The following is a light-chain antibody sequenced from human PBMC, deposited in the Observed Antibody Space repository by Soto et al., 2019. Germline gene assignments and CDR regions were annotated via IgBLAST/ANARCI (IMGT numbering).Light chain of an antibody. V-gene: IGKV3-20*01. CDR3: HQYDDSPWT. CDR1: QRLHSNS. CDR2: GAS. J-gene: IGKJ1*01. Sequence: ETVLTQSPDTLSLSPGERVTLSCRASQRLHSNSLAWYQQKPGQPPRLLFYGASSRATGVPDRFVGSGSGTDFSLTVASLEAEDSAVYFCHQYDDSPWTFGQGTKVEV.